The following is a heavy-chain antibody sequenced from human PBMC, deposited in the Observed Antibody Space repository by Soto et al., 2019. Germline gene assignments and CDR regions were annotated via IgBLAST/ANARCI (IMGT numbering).Heavy chain of an antibody. CDR1: GGSISSSSYY. V-gene: IGHV4-39*01. Sequence: PSETLSLICTVSGGSISSSSYYWGWIRQPPGKGLEWIGSIYYSGSTYYNPSLKSRVTISVDTSKNQFSLKLSSVTAADTAVYYRARIVYDSSGYRPGWGQGTLVTVSS. J-gene: IGHJ4*02. D-gene: IGHD3-22*01. CDR2: IYYSGST. CDR3: ARIVYDSSGYRPG.